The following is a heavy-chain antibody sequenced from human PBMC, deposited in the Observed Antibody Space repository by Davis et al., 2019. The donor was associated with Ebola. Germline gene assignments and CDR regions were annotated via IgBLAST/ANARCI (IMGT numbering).Heavy chain of an antibody. CDR1: GYTFTNYY. Sequence: ASVKVSCKASGYTFTNYYMHWVRQAPGQGLEWMGMINPNDGRTIYAQKFQGRVTMTRDTSTSTVYMELSSLRSEDTAVYYCARGSTTMIVVVFDYWGQGTLVTVSS. D-gene: IGHD3-22*01. CDR2: INPNDGRT. V-gene: IGHV1-46*03. CDR3: ARGSTTMIVVVFDY. J-gene: IGHJ4*02.